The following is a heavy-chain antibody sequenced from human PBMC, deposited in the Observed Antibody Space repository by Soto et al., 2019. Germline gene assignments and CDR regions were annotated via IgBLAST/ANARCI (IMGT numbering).Heavy chain of an antibody. Sequence: SVKVSCKASGYTFTSYGISWVRQAPGQGLEWMGRIIPILGIANYAQKFQGRVTITADKSTSTAYMELRSLRSDDTAVYYCARDYGSGSYRLDPWGQGTLVTVSS. D-gene: IGHD3-10*01. CDR1: GYTFTSYG. V-gene: IGHV1-69*04. CDR2: IIPILGIA. CDR3: ARDYGSGSYRLDP. J-gene: IGHJ5*02.